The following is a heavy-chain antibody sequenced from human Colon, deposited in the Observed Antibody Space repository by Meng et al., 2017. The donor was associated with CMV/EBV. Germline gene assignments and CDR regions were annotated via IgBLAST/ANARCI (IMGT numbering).Heavy chain of an antibody. CDR2: INPITGGT. Sequence: GRLGRCGAEAKRPGASVKASCKASGNTFTGYFMYWVRQAPGQGLEWLGVINPITGGTNYAQKFQGRVTMTRDTSMNTAYMELSRLRSDDTAVYYCASLSGGDFDYWGQGTLVTVSS. J-gene: IGHJ4*02. CDR3: ASLSGGDFDY. V-gene: IGHV1-2*02. CDR1: GNTFTGYF. D-gene: IGHD1-26*01.